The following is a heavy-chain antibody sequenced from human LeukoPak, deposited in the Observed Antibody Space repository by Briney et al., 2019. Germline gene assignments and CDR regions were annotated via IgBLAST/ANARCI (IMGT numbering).Heavy chain of an antibody. V-gene: IGHV3-23*01. CDR1: GFTFTTYA. D-gene: IGHD2-21*01. Sequence: PGGSLRLSCAASGFTFTTYAMSWVRQAPGKGLEWVSSISNSGRNTYYADSVKGRFTISRENSKNTLYLQMNSLSAEDTAVYYCAKRNFARSVRHFDYWGQGTLVTVSS. CDR2: ISNSGRNT. CDR3: AKRNFARSVRHFDY. J-gene: IGHJ4*02.